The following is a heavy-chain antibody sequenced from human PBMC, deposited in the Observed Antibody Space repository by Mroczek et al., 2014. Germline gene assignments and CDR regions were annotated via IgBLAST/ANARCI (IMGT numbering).Heavy chain of an antibody. V-gene: IGHV3-23*04. CDR1: GFRSNNYA. CDR2: ISGGGDKT. J-gene: IGHJ5*02. D-gene: IGHD3-22*01. Sequence: VQLVQSGGGLVQPGGSLRLSCVASGFRSNNYAMSWVRQAPGQGLKWVSAISGGGDKTYYADSVKGRFTISRDNSKNTLYLQMNSLRAEDTAVYYCANDSYYYDSGGQFSWFDPWGQGTLVTVSS. CDR3: ANDSYYYDSGGQFSWFDP.